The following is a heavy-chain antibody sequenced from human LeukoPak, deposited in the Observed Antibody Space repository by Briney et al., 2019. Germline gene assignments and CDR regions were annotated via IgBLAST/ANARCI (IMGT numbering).Heavy chain of an antibody. J-gene: IGHJ5*02. D-gene: IGHD6-19*01. V-gene: IGHV3-23*01. CDR3: AKLRTWLGSSDNWFDP. Sequence: GGSLRLSCVASGFTFSSYAMSWVRQAPGKGLEWVSAISGSGGSTYYADSVKGRFTISRDNSKNTLYLQMNSLRAEDTAVYYCAKLRTWLGSSDNWFDPWGQGTLVTVSS. CDR2: ISGSGGST. CDR1: GFTFSSYA.